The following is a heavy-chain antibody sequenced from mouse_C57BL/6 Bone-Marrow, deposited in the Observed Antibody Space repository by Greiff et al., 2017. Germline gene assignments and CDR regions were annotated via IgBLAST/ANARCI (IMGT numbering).Heavy chain of an antibody. J-gene: IGHJ4*01. CDR3: TRTSRDRAMDY. D-gene: IGHD3-3*01. Sequence: EVQVVEPGTVLARPGASVKMSCKTSGYTFTSYWMHWVKQRPGQGLEWIGAIDPGNSDTSYNQKFKGKAKLTAVQSASTAYMELSSRTNEAAAVFYWTRTSRDRAMDYGGQGTSVTVSS. CDR1: GYTFTSYW. CDR2: IDPGNSDT. V-gene: IGHV1-5*01.